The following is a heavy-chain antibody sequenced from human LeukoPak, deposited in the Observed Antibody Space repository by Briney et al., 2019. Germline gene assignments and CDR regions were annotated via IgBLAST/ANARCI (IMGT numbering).Heavy chain of an antibody. V-gene: IGHV1-2*02. CDR1: GYTFTGYY. CDR2: INPNSGGT. D-gene: IGHD3-22*01. CDR3: ARNFYFDSRGYYHY. J-gene: IGHJ4*02. Sequence: ASVKVSCSASGYTFTGYYMHWVRQSPGQGLEWMGWINPNSGGTNYAQKFQGRVTMTRDTSISTAYMELSRLRSDDTAVYYCARNFYFDSRGYYHYWGEGIVRTVSS.